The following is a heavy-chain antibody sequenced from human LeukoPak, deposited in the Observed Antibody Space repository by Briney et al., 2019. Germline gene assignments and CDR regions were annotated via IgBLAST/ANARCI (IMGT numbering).Heavy chain of an antibody. D-gene: IGHD6-6*01. CDR2: ISYDGSNK. CDR1: GFTFSWYG. CDR3: ARDRDSSSSFDY. J-gene: IGHJ4*02. V-gene: IGHV3-30*03. Sequence: GGSLRLSCAASGFTFSWYGMHWVRQAPGKGLEWVAVISYDGSNKYYADSVKGRFTISRDISKNTLYLQMNSLRAEDTAVYYCARDRDSSSSFDYWGQGTLVTVSS.